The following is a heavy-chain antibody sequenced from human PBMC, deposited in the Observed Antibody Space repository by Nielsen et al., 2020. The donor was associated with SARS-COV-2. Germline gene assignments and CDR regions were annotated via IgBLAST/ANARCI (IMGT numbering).Heavy chain of an antibody. D-gene: IGHD2/OR15-2a*01. CDR3: ARLNSPGELSPDYGMDV. CDR1: GFDVISNY. Sequence: GESLKISCALSGFDVISNYMTWVHQAPGKGLEWVSVFYDRRGTYYADSVKGRFTVSRDNSRNTLYLQMNNLRVEDTAVHYCARLNSPGELSPDYGMDVWGQGTTVTVSS. V-gene: IGHV3-53*01. CDR2: FYDRRGT. J-gene: IGHJ6*02.